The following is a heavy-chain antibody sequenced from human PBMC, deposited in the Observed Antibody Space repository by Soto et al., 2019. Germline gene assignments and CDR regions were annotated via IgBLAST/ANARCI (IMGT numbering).Heavy chain of an antibody. CDR2: IIPIFGTA. CDR1: GGTFSSYA. D-gene: IGHD3-16*01. V-gene: IGHV1-69*13. CDR3: ARDLMHAFDI. J-gene: IGHJ3*02. Sequence: ASVKVSCKASGGTFSSYAISWVRQAPGQGLEWMGGIIPIFGTANYAQKFQGRVTITADESTSTAYMELSSRRSEDTAVYYCARDLMHAFDIWGQGTMVTVSS.